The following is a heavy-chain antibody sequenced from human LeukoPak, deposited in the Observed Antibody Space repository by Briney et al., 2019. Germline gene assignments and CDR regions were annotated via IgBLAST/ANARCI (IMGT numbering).Heavy chain of an antibody. J-gene: IGHJ3*02. CDR1: GFTFSSYA. Sequence: GGSLILSCAASGFTFSSYAMSWVRQAPGEGLEGVSLISGASTSTYYADSVKWRCTISRDNFKNTLYLQMNSLRAEDTAVYYCAKDRDDYVWGSYLGPFDIWGQETMVTVSS. V-gene: IGHV3-23*01. CDR2: ISGASTST. D-gene: IGHD3-16*01. CDR3: AKDRDDYVWGSYLGPFDI.